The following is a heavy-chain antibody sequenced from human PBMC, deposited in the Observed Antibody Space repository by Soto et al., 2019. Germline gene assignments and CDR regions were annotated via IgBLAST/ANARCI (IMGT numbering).Heavy chain of an antibody. CDR1: GFTFSDYY. D-gene: IGHD1-26*01. CDR3: ARVRGTRDYFDY. Sequence: LRLSCAASGFTFSDYYMSWIRQAPGKGLEWVSYISSSSSYTNYADSVKGRFTISRDNAKNSLYLQMNSLRAEDTAVYYCARVRGTRDYFDYWGKGTLVTVDS. CDR2: ISSSSSYT. V-gene: IGHV3-11*05. J-gene: IGHJ4*02.